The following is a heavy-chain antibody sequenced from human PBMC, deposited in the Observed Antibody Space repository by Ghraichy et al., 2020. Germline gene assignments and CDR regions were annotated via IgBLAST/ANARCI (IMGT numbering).Heavy chain of an antibody. CDR3: ARRGYSSSWDDAFDI. CDR2: IYYSGST. D-gene: IGHD6-13*01. Sequence: SETLSLTCTVSGGSISSSSYYWGWIRQPPGKGLEWIGSIYYSGSTYYNPSLKSRVTISVDTSKNQFSLKLSSVTAADTAVYYCARRGYSSSWDDAFDIWGQGTMVTVSS. J-gene: IGHJ3*02. CDR1: GGSISSSSYY. V-gene: IGHV4-39*01.